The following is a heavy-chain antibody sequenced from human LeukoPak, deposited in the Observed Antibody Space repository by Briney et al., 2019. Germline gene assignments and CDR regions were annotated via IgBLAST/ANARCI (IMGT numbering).Heavy chain of an antibody. CDR3: ARLDCSGGSCYGLGY. CDR1: GYSFTSYW. Sequence: GESLKISCKGSGYSFTSYWIGWVRQLPGKGLEWMGIIYPGDSDTRYSPSFQGQVTISADKSISTACLQWSSLKASDTAMHFCARLDCSGGSCYGLGYWGQGTLVTVSS. CDR2: IYPGDSDT. J-gene: IGHJ4*02. D-gene: IGHD2-15*01. V-gene: IGHV5-51*01.